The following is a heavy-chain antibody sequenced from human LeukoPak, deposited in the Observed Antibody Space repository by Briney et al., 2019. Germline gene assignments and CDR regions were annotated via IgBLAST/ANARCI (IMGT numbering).Heavy chain of an antibody. CDR3: AASDDSSGYYDPGAFDI. V-gene: IGHV1-58*02. J-gene: IGHJ3*02. CDR2: IVVGSGNT. Sequence: AAVKVSCKASGFTFTSPAMQWVRQARGQRLEWIGWIVVGSGNTNYAQKFQERVTITRDMSTSTAYMELSSLRSEDTAVYYCAASDDSSGYYDPGAFDIWGQGTMVTVSS. D-gene: IGHD3-22*01. CDR1: GFTFTSPA.